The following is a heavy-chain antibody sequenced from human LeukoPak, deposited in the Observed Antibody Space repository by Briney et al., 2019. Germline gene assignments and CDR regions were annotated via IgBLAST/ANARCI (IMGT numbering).Heavy chain of an antibody. CDR3: AKVRRGGDAFDI. CDR2: ISYDGSNK. J-gene: IGHJ3*02. Sequence: PGGSLRLSCAASGFTFSSYAMHWVRQAPGKGLEWVAVISYDGSNKYYADSVKGRFTISRDNSKNTLYLQMNSLRAEDTAVYYCAKVRRGGDAFDIWGQGTMVTVSS. D-gene: IGHD3-16*01. CDR1: GFTFSSYA. V-gene: IGHV3-30*04.